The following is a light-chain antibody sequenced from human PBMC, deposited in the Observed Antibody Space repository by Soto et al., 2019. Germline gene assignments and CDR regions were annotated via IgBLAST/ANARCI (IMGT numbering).Light chain of an antibody. J-gene: IGKJ5*01. CDR2: AAS. CDR3: QQANSFPIT. V-gene: IGKV1D-12*01. CDR1: QDIKSW. Sequence: DIQMTQSPSSVSASVGDRVTITCRASQDIKSWLAWYQQKPGRAPKLLISAASSLQSGVPSRFSGSGPGTDFTLTISSLQPEDFATYYCQQANSFPITFGQGTRLEIK.